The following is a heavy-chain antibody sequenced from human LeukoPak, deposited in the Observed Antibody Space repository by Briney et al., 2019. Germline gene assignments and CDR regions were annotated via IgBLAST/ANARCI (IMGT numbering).Heavy chain of an antibody. Sequence: PGRSLRLSCAASGFTFSSYAMHWVRQAPGKGLEWVAVISYDGSNKYYADSVKGRFTISRDDAKNSLYLQMNSLRAEDTAVYYCARLPVVITGGYGMDVWGQGTTVTVSS. CDR3: ARLPVVITGGYGMDV. V-gene: IGHV3-30*07. D-gene: IGHD3-22*01. J-gene: IGHJ6*02. CDR1: GFTFSSYA. CDR2: ISYDGSNK.